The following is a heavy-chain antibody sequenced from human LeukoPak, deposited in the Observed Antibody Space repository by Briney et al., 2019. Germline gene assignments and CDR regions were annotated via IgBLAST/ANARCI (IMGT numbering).Heavy chain of an antibody. Sequence: PGGSLRLSCGASGFTFSSYWMSWVRQAPGKGLEWVANIKQDGREKYYVDSVKGRFTISRDNAKNSLYLQMNSLRAEDTAVYYCARFRTAMQLWEGYYFDYWGQGTLVTVSS. CDR3: ARFRTAMQLWEGYYFDY. V-gene: IGHV3-7*01. J-gene: IGHJ4*02. CDR1: GFTFSSYW. CDR2: IKQDGREK. D-gene: IGHD5-18*01.